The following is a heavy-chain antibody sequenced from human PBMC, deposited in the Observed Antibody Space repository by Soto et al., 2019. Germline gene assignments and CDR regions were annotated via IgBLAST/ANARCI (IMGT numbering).Heavy chain of an antibody. D-gene: IGHD6-19*01. Sequence: QEQLVQSGSEVKKPGSSVKVSCKASGGTFDSFALTWVRQAPGQGLEWMGGIIPIFGTPYYAQKFQGRLTITADESTGTAYMELSSLRSEDTAVYYCARCAGCYPGGDDPFNIWGQGTSVIVSS. CDR2: IIPIFGTP. V-gene: IGHV1-69*01. J-gene: IGHJ3*02. CDR1: GGTFDSFA. CDR3: ARCAGCYPGGDDPFNI.